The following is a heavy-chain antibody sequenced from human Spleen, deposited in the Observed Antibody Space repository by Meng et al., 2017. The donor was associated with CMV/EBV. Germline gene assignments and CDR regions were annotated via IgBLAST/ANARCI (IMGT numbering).Heavy chain of an antibody. Sequence: GESLKISCVVSGFTLSDFWMSWVRQAPGKGLEWVSGMSAGGSADYADSVKGRFTISRDNSKSTLYLQMNSLRAEDTAIYYCAKDEGFGVIFFGVVNIYWGQGTLVTVSS. CDR3: AKDEGFGVIFFGVVNIY. D-gene: IGHD3-3*01. V-gene: IGHV3-23*01. CDR2: MSAGGSA. J-gene: IGHJ4*02. CDR1: GFTLSDFW.